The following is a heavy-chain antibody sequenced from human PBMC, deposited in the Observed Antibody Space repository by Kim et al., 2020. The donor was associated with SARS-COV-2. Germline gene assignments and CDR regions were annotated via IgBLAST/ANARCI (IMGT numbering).Heavy chain of an antibody. CDR2: INPSGGST. V-gene: IGHV1-46*01. CDR1: GYTFTSYY. D-gene: IGHD6-25*01. CDR3: ATRRPDASYYCYYYGMDV. J-gene: IGHJ6*02. Sequence: ASVKVSCKAXGYTFTSYYMHWVRQAPGQGLEWMGIINPSGGSTSYAQKFQGRVTMTRDTSTSTVYMELSSLRSEDTAVYYCATRRPDASYYCYYYGMDVWGQGTTVTVSS.